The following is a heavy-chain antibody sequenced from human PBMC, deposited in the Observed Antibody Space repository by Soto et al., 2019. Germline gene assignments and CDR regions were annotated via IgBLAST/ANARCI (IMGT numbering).Heavy chain of an antibody. V-gene: IGHV3-23*01. CDR3: ARAPRTYDFPYYFDN. D-gene: IGHD3-3*01. CDR1: GFTFSSYA. CDR2: ISGSGGST. J-gene: IGHJ4*02. Sequence: GGSLRLSCAASGFTFSSYAMSWVRQAPGKGLEWVSAISGSGGSTYYADSVKGRFTISRDNSKNTLYLQMNSLRAEDTAFYYCARAPRTYDFPYYFDNWGQGALVTVS.